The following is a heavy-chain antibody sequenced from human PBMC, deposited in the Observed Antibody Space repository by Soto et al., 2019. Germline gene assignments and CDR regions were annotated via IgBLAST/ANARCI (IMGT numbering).Heavy chain of an antibody. CDR3: ARGPPASAMAKFGY. V-gene: IGHV1-69*06. CDR1: GGSFSSYA. J-gene: IGHJ4*02. CDR2: IIPFLGTE. D-gene: IGHD5-18*01. Sequence: QVQLVQSGAEVKKPGSSVKVSCKTSGGSFSSYAVSWVRQAPGQGLEWMGGIIPFLGTENYAQKFQGRVTITADNPPNAAYMELNSLRFGDTAVYYCARGPPASAMAKFGYWGQGTPVTVSS.